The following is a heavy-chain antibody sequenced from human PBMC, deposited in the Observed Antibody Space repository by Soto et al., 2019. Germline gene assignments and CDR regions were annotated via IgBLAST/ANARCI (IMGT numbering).Heavy chain of an antibody. CDR3: VRDEGNSDSSAAVY. CDR1: GFTVGSNH. V-gene: IGHV3-66*01. D-gene: IGHD6-6*01. J-gene: IGHJ4*02. CDR2: IYRDGSR. Sequence: PGGSLRLSCAASGFTVGSNHMSWVRQAPGKGLEWVSVIYRDGSRYYADSVKARFTISRDISRNTLFLQMDSLRVEDTAMYFCVRDEGNSDSSAAVYWGQGTRVTVSS.